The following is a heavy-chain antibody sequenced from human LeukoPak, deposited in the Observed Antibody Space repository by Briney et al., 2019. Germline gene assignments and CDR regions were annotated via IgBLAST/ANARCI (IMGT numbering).Heavy chain of an antibody. CDR3: ARMDSSGWNDYYYYGMDV. J-gene: IGHJ6*02. V-gene: IGHV5-51*01. CDR1: GYSFTSYW. CDR2: IYSGDSDT. D-gene: IGHD6-19*01. Sequence: GESLKISCQGSGYSFTSYWIAWVRQVPGKGLEWMGIIYSGDSDTRYSPSFQGQVTISADKSISTAYLQWSSLKASDTAMYYCARMDSSGWNDYYYYGMDVWGQGTTVTVSS.